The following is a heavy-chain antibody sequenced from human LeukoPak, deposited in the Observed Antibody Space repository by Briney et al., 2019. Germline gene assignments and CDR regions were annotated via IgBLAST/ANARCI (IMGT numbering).Heavy chain of an antibody. V-gene: IGHV4-34*01. J-gene: IGHJ5*02. D-gene: IGHD6-19*01. CDR3: ARGRGSSGWYRGNNWFDP. CDR1: GGSFSGYY. Sequence: SETLSLTCAVSGGSFSGYYWSWIRQPPGKGLEWIGEINHSGSTNYDPSLKSRVTISVDTSKNQFSLKLSSVTAADTAVYYCARGRGSSGWYRGNNWFDPWGQGTLVTVSS. CDR2: INHSGST.